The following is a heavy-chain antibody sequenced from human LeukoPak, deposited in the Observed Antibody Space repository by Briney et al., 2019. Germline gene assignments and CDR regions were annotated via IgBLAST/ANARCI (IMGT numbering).Heavy chain of an antibody. CDR3: ARGQQLVQGLFDY. V-gene: IGHV4-38-2*02. CDR2: IYHSGST. J-gene: IGHJ4*02. D-gene: IGHD6-13*01. CDR1: GYSISSGYY. Sequence: SETLSLTCTVSGYSISSGYYWGWIRQPPGKGLEWIGSIYHSGSTYYNPSLKSRVTISVDTSKNQFSLKLSSVTAADTAVYYCARGQQLVQGLFDYWGQGTLVTVSS.